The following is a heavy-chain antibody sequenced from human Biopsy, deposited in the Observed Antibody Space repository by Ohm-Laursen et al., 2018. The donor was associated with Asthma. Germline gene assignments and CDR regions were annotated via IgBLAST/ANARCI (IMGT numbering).Heavy chain of an antibody. V-gene: IGHV1-69*13. CDR3: ARKAGSCISRTCYSLDF. CDR1: GGTFNTYV. D-gene: IGHD2-2*01. CDR2: IHSVFGTT. Sequence: SSVKASCKSLGGTFNTYVIGWVRQAPGHGLEWMGGIHSVFGTTTYPQKFQDRVTITADDSTSTVYMELSSLRSEDTAVYYCARKAGSCISRTCYSLDFWGQGTLVTVSS. J-gene: IGHJ4*02.